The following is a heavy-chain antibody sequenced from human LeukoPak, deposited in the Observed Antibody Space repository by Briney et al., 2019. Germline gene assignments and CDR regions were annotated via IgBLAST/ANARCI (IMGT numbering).Heavy chain of an antibody. J-gene: IGHJ4*02. CDR2: INAGNGNT. V-gene: IGHV1-3*01. CDR1: GYTFTSYA. D-gene: IGHD3-10*01. Sequence: GASVKVSCKASGYTFTSYAMHWVRQAPGQRLEWMGWINAGNGNTKYSQKFQGRVTITRDTSASTAYMELSSLRSEDTAVYYCARDLGSGSYYNPYFDYWGQGTLVTVSS. CDR3: ARDLGSGSYYNPYFDY.